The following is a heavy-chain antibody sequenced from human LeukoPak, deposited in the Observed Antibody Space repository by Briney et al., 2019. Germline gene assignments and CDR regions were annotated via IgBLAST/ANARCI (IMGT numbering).Heavy chain of an antibody. J-gene: IGHJ4*02. CDR3: AREGGAPLLRYFDWLSGTFDY. CDR1: GYTFTGYY. V-gene: IGHV1-69*13. D-gene: IGHD3-9*01. Sequence: SVKVSCKASGYTFTGYYMHWVRQAPGQGLEWMGGIIPIFGTANYAQKFQGRVTITADESTSTAYMELSSLRSEDTAVYYCAREGGAPLLRYFDWLSGTFDYWGQGTLVTVSS. CDR2: IIPIFGTA.